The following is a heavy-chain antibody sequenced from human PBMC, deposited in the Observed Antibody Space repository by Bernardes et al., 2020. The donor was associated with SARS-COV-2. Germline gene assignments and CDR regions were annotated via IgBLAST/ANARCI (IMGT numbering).Heavy chain of an antibody. CDR1: GGSIGSYY. CDR3: ARDLSHLVRRGFDL. D-gene: IGHD3-10*01. CDR2: IYYSGST. Sequence: SETLSLTCTVSGGSIGSYYWACIRQPPGKGLEWIDHIYYSGSTNYNPSLKSRVTISVDRSQNQFSLNLSSVTPADTAVYYCARDLSHLVRRGFDLWGRGTLVTVSS. V-gene: IGHV4-59*01. J-gene: IGHJ2*01.